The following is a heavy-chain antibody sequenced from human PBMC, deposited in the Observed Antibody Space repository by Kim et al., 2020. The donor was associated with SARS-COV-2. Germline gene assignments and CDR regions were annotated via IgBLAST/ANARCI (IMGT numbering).Heavy chain of an antibody. V-gene: IGHV3-74*01. CDR3: ARRKFTSGWYYFVY. CDR1: GFTFSSHW. CDR2: INIVGGTL. D-gene: IGHD6-19*01. J-gene: IGHJ4*02. Sequence: GGSLRLSCAASGFTFSSHWMHWVRQAPGKGLVWFPRINIVGGTLSYAASVRGRFTISRDNAKNTLYLQMNSLRAEDTAVYYCARRKFTSGWYYFVYWGEGALVTVSS.